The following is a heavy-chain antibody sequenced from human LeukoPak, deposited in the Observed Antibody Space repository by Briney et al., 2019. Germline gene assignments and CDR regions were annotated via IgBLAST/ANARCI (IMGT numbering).Heavy chain of an antibody. CDR3: SEVPLVWGYIDY. CDR2: IYYRGST. Sequence: PSEPLTLTCTVSGCSISNYYRTWIRQPPGKGLEWIGYIYYRGSTNYNPSLESRVTISIDTSKNQSSLRLSSVTGADTAGYYCSEVPLVWGYIDYWGQGTLVTVSS. J-gene: IGHJ4*02. D-gene: IGHD2-2*02. CDR1: GCSISNYY. V-gene: IGHV4-59*12.